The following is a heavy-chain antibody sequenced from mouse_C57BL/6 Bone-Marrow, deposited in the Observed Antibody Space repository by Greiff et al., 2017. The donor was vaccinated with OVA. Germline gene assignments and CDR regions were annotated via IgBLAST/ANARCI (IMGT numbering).Heavy chain of an antibody. CDR2: ISSGGSYT. Sequence: EVQLQQSGGDLVKPGGSLKLSCAASGFTFSSYGMSWVRQTPDKRLEWVATISSGGSYTYYPDSVKGRFTISRDNAKNTLYLQMSSLKSEDTAMYYCARHGYDGAYWGQGTLVTVSA. CDR1: GFTFSSYG. V-gene: IGHV5-6*01. D-gene: IGHD2-2*01. J-gene: IGHJ3*01. CDR3: ARHGYDGAY.